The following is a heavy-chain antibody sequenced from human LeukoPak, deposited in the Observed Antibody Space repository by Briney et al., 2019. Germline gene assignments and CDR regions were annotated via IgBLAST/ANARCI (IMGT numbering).Heavy chain of an antibody. CDR3: ARDHVSSWDNYYYYGMDV. D-gene: IGHD6-13*01. V-gene: IGHV3-53*01. CDR2: LYSGGST. CDR1: GFTFINYW. J-gene: IGHJ6*02. Sequence: GGSLRLSCAASGFTFINYWMSWVRQAPGKGLEWVSVLYSGGSTYYADSVKGRFTISRDNSKNTLYLQMSSLRAEDTAVYYCARDHVSSWDNYYYYGMDVWGQGTTVTVSS.